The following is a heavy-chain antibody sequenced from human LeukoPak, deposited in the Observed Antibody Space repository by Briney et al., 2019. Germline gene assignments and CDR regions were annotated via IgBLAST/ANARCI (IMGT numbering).Heavy chain of an antibody. CDR1: GFTFSSFW. D-gene: IGHD3-22*01. CDR2: IKQDGSEK. CDR3: ARGEYYYDGGY. V-gene: IGHV3-7*04. Sequence: PGGSLRLSCAASGFTFSSFWMSWVRQAPGKGLEWVANIKQDGSEKYYVDSVKGRFTISRDNAKNSLFLQMNSLRAEETAVYYCARGEYYYDGGYWGQGTLVTVSS. J-gene: IGHJ4*02.